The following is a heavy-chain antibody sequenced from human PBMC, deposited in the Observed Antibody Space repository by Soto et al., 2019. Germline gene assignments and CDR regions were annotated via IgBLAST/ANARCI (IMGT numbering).Heavy chain of an antibody. CDR3: VNMMIARGAFDF. V-gene: IGHV3-64D*06. CDR1: GFSFMSYA. CDR2: ISPQGGST. J-gene: IGHJ4*02. Sequence: GXYLRLSFSASGFSFMSYAMHWVRQTPGKGLEYVSAISPQGGSTYYADSVKGRFTISRDDSKNTVYLQMSSLRPDDTAVYYCVNMMIARGAFDFWGQGTLVTVSS. D-gene: IGHD2-21*01.